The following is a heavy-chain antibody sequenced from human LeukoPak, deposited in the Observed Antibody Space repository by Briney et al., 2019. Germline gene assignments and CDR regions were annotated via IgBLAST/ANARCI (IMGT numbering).Heavy chain of an antibody. Sequence: GGSLRLSCAASGFTFSRYWMTWVRQAPGKGLEWVANIKEDGSEKDYVDSVKGRFTISRDNANNSLCLQMNSLRAEDTAVYYCARGGGTNDLWGQGTVVTVSS. V-gene: IGHV3-7*04. D-gene: IGHD1-7*01. CDR1: GFTFSRYW. CDR3: ARGGGTNDL. CDR2: IKEDGSEK. J-gene: IGHJ3*01.